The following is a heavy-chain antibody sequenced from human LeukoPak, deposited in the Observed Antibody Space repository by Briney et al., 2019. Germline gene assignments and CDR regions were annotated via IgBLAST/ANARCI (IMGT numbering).Heavy chain of an antibody. D-gene: IGHD3-10*01. J-gene: IGHJ5*02. Sequence: SETLSLTCTVSGGSISSGGYYWSWIRQPPGKGLEWIGYIYHSGSTYYNPSLKSRVTISVDRSKNQFSLKLSSVTAADTAVYYCARDLRQPNYYGSGSYYKMNNWFDPWGQGTLVTVSS. V-gene: IGHV4-30-2*01. CDR1: GGSISSGGYY. CDR3: ARDLRQPNYYGSGSYYKMNNWFDP. CDR2: IYHSGST.